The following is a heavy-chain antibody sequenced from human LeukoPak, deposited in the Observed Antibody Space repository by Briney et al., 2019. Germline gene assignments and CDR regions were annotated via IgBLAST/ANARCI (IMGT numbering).Heavy chain of an antibody. CDR3: TKKSPYGGRDS. V-gene: IGHV3-23*01. J-gene: IGHJ4*02. D-gene: IGHD4/OR15-4a*01. Sequence: PGGSLGLSCAAPGFTFSSYSMSWIRQAPGKGLEWVSAISGNGENTYYADSMKGRFTISRDNSKNILYLQMSSLRAEDTAIYYCTKKSPYGGRDSWGQGTLVTVSS. CDR1: GFTFSSYS. CDR2: ISGNGENT.